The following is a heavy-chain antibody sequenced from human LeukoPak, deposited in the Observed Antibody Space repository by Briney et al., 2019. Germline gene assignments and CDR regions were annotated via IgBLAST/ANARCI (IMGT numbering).Heavy chain of an antibody. J-gene: IGHJ4*02. CDR2: INPSDGST. D-gene: IGHD3-3*01. Sequence: SVKVSCKASGYSFTYHYMHWLRQAPGQGLEWIGIINPSDGSTTYAQKFQGRVTMTRDMSTSTVYMELSSLRSEDTAVYYCARDMSSVLRFLEWSPRHSLDYWGQGTLVTVSS. CDR1: GYSFTYHY. V-gene: IGHV1-46*01. CDR3: ARDMSSVLRFLEWSPRHSLDY.